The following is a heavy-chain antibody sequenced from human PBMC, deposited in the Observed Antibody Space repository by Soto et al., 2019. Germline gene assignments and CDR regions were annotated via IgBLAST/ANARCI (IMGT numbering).Heavy chain of an antibody. CDR2: ISYDGSNK. J-gene: IGHJ4*02. CDR1: GFTFSSYG. D-gene: IGHD1-26*01. Sequence: GGSLRLSCAASGFTFSSYGMHWVRQAPGKGLEWVAVISYDGSNKYYADSVKGRFTISRDNSKNTLYLQMNSLRAEDTAVYYCAKGGSYSGSLYDLDYWGQGTLVTVSS. V-gene: IGHV3-30*18. CDR3: AKGGSYSGSLYDLDY.